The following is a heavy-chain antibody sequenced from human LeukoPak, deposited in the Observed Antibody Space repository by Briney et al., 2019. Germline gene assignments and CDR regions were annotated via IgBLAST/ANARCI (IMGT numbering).Heavy chain of an antibody. V-gene: IGHV4-4*09. CDR2: IHASGPT. Sequence: SETLSLTCTVSGGSISTYYWSWIRRPPGKGLEWIAYIHASGPTNYNPSLKSRITISVDTSKNQFSLKLGSVTAADTAVYYCARHDAGIAARPFDNWGQGTLVTVSS. CDR1: GGSISTYY. CDR3: ARHDAGIAARPFDN. D-gene: IGHD6-6*01. J-gene: IGHJ4*02.